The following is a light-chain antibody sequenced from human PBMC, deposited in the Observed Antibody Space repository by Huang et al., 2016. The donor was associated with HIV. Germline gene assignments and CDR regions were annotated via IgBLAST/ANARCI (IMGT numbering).Light chain of an antibody. V-gene: IGKV1-NL1*01. J-gene: IGKJ1*01. CDR2: DTT. CDR1: QGISSS. CDR3: QPYCITPT. Sequence: DIQMIQFPSSLSASVGARVTITCRASQGISSSLAWYQQKPGKAPRLLHHDTTRMQSRDPARVSGSGSETEETLTSRRMQAEDFARYYSQPYCITPTFGRGNKVEIK.